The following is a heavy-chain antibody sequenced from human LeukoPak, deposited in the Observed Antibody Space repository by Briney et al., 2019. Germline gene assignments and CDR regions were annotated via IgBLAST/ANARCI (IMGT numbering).Heavy chain of an antibody. J-gene: IGHJ4*02. CDR2: INWDGGTT. Sequence: GGSLRLSCAASGFTFDDYAMHWVRQAPGKGLEWVSFINWDGGTTYYADSVKGRFTISRDNSKNSLYLQMNSLRAEDTALYYCAKDMRGGSYNFDYWGQGTLVTVSS. CDR1: GFTFDDYA. D-gene: IGHD1-26*01. V-gene: IGHV3-43D*03. CDR3: AKDMRGGSYNFDY.